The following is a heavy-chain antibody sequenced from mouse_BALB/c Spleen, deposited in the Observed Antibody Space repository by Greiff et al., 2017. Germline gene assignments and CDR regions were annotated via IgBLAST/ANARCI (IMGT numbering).Heavy chain of an antibody. D-gene: IGHD3-3*01. CDR3: TRWGWAFAY. CDR1: GYTFTSYY. CDR2: INPSNGGT. V-gene: IGHV1S81*02. J-gene: IGHJ3*01. Sequence: QVQLQQSGAELVKPGASVKLSCKASGYTFTSYYMYWVKQRPGQGLEWIGEINPSNGGTNFNEKFKSKATLTVDKSSSTAYMQLSSLTSEDSAVYYCTRWGWAFAYWGQGTLVTVSA.